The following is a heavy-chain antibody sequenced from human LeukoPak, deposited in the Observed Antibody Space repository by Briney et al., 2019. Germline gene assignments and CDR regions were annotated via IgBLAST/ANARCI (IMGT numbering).Heavy chain of an antibody. CDR1: GFTFSSYS. CDR3: ARPCFWSGLFYYMDV. Sequence: PGGSLRLSCAASGFTFSSYSMNWVRQAPGKGLEWVSSISSSSSYIYYADSVKGRFTISRDNAKNSLYLQMNSLRAEDTAVYYCARPCFWSGLFYYMDVWGKGTTVTVSS. V-gene: IGHV3-21*01. CDR2: ISSSSSYI. J-gene: IGHJ6*03. D-gene: IGHD3-3*01.